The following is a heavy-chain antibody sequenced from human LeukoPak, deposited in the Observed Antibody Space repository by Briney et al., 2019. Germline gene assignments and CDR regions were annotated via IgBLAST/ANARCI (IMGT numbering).Heavy chain of an antibody. J-gene: IGHJ6*03. CDR3: ARHYFTGIWFGESLLENYYMDV. D-gene: IGHD3-10*01. CDR1: GYTFTSYG. CDR2: ISAYNGNT. V-gene: IGHV1-18*01. Sequence: GASVKVSCKASGYTFTSYGISWVRQAPGQGLEWMGWISAYNGNTNYAQKLQGRVTMTTDTSTSTAYMELRSLRSDDTAVYYCARHYFTGIWFGESLLENYYMDVWGKGTTVTVSS.